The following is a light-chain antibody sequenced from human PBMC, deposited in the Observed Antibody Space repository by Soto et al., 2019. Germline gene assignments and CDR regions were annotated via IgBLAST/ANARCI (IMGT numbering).Light chain of an antibody. CDR1: SSDVGSYNL. CDR3: CSYAGSITYVV. Sequence: QSALTQPASVSGSPGQSITISCTGSSSDVGSYNLVSWYQQNPGKAPKLMIYEGTKRPSGVSNRFSGSKSGNTASLTISGLQAEXXXDYYCCSYAGSITYVVFGGGTKLTV. CDR2: EGT. J-gene: IGLJ2*01. V-gene: IGLV2-23*01.